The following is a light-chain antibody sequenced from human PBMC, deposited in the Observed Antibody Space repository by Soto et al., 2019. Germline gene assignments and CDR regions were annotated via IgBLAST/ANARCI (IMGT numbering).Light chain of an antibody. CDR1: SSDVGNYNL. CDR2: EGT. CDR3: CSYAGSSSLV. J-gene: IGLJ3*02. Sequence: QSALTQPASVSGSPGQSITISCTGTSSDVGNYNLVSWYQQHPGKAPKLIIYEGTKRPSGVSNRFSVSKSGNTASLTTSGLQAEDEADYYCCSYAGSSSLVFGGGTKLTV. V-gene: IGLV2-23*01.